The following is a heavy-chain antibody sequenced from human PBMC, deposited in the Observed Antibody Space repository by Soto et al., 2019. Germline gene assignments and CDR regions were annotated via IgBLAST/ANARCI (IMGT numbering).Heavy chain of an antibody. J-gene: IGHJ4*02. CDR1: GFTFASYD. Sequence: PGGSLRLSCAASGFTFASYDVGWVRQAPGKGLEWVSTLRNGNSYYTDSVRGRFTIFRDNSKSTFFLQMNNLRVDDTAFYYCARRHLGAPTFDSWGQGTMVTVSS. CDR2: LRNGNS. D-gene: IGHD1-26*01. CDR3: ARRHLGAPTFDS. V-gene: IGHV3-23*01.